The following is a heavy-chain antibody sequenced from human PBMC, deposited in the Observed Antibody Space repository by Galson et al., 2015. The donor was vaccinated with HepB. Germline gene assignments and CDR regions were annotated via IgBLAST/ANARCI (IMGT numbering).Heavy chain of an antibody. J-gene: IGHJ4*02. CDR1: GFTFSDAW. CDR2: IKSKTDGGTS. D-gene: IGHD3-22*01. CDR3: TTDPLNYYYDRRGSNY. V-gene: IGHV3-15*01. Sequence: SLRLSCAASGFTFSDAWMSWVRQAPGKGLEWVGRIKSKTDGGTSDYAAPVEGRFTISRDDSKNTLYLQMNSLKTEDTAVYYCTTDPLNYYYDRRGSNYWGQGTLVTVSS.